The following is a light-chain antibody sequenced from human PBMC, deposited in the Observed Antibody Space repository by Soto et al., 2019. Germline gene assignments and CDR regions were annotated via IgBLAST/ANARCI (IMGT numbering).Light chain of an antibody. CDR2: DAS. CDR3: QQYKNYWT. J-gene: IGKJ1*01. CDR1: QSIDNR. Sequence: DIQMTQSPSTLSASVGDRVTITCRASQSIDNRLAWYQQKPGKAPKFLMFDASTLESGVPSRFSGSGSGTEFTLTISSLQPDDFATYYCQQYKNYWTFGQGTKVE. V-gene: IGKV1-5*01.